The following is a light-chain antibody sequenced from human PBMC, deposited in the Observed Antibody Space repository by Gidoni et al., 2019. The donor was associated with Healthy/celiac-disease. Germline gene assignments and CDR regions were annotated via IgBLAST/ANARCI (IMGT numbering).Light chain of an antibody. J-gene: IGKJ4*01. CDR1: QSVSSSY. CDR3: QQYGSSPLT. V-gene: IGKV3-20*01. CDR2: GAS. Sequence: DIVLTQSPGTLSLSPGERATLSCRASQSVSSSYLAWYQQKPGQAPRLLIYGASSRATGIPDRFSGSGSGTDLTLTISRLEPEDFAVYYCQQYGSSPLTFGGXTKVEIK.